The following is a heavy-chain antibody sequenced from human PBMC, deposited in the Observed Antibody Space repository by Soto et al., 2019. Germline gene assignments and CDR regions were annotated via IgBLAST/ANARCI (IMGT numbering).Heavy chain of an antibody. CDR1: GGSISSYY. Sequence: SETLSLTCTVSGGSISSYYCSWIRQPPGKGLEWIGYIYYSRSTNYNPSLKSRVTISVDTSKNQFSLKLSSVTAADTAVYYCARVINYYYYGMDVWGQGTTVTVSS. J-gene: IGHJ6*02. V-gene: IGHV4-59*01. CDR2: IYYSRST. D-gene: IGHD3-10*01. CDR3: ARVINYYYYGMDV.